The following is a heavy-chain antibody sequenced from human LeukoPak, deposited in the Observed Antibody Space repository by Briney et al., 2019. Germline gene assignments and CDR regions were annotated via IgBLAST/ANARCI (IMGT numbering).Heavy chain of an antibody. V-gene: IGHV3-7*01. J-gene: IGHJ4*02. Sequence: GGSLRLSCAVSGFSFSSYWMSWVRQAPGKGLEWVASIKEDGSEKYYVDSVKGRFTISRDNAKNSLYLQMNSLRAEDTAVYYCASLVYDSGSGSYYEYWGQGTLVTVSS. CDR1: GFSFSSYW. D-gene: IGHD3-10*01. CDR2: IKEDGSEK. CDR3: ASLVYDSGSGSYYEY.